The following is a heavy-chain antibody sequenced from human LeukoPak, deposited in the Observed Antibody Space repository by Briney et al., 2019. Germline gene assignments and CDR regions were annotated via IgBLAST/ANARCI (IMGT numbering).Heavy chain of an antibody. CDR3: ARGTRCTNGVCYSHYYYYMDV. V-gene: IGHV4-34*01. CDR2: INHSGST. CDR1: GGSFSGYY. J-gene: IGHJ6*03. Sequence: PSETLSLTCAVYGGSFSGYYWSWIRQPPGKGLEWIGEINHSGSTNYKPSLKSRVTISVDTSKNQFSLKLSSVTAADTAVYYCARGTRCTNGVCYSHYYYYMDVWGKGTTVTVSS. D-gene: IGHD2-8*01.